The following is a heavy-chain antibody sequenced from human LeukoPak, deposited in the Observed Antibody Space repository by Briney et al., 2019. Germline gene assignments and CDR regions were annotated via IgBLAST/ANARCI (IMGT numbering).Heavy chain of an antibody. D-gene: IGHD6-19*01. CDR2: ISSSSSYI. CDR3: ARDSSGWPPTRDY. CDR1: GFTFSSYS. J-gene: IGHJ4*02. V-gene: IGHV3-21*01. Sequence: PGGSLRLSCAASGFTFSSYSMNWVRQAPGKGLEWVSSISSSSSYIYYADLVKGRFTISRDNAKNSLYLQMNSLRAEDTAVYYCARDSSGWPPTRDYWGQGTLVTVSS.